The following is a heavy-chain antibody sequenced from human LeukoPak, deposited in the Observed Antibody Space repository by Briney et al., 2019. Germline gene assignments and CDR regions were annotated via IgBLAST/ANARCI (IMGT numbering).Heavy chain of an antibody. Sequence: ASVKVSCKASGYTFTSYGISWVRQAPGQGLEWMGWISAYNGNTNYAQKLQGRVTMTTDTSTSTAYMELRSLRSDDTAVYYCARVYVSSSWYPTPHSCYYYYMDVWGKGTTVTVSS. J-gene: IGHJ6*03. D-gene: IGHD6-13*01. CDR3: ARVYVSSSWYPTPHSCYYYYMDV. CDR1: GYTFTSYG. CDR2: ISAYNGNT. V-gene: IGHV1-18*01.